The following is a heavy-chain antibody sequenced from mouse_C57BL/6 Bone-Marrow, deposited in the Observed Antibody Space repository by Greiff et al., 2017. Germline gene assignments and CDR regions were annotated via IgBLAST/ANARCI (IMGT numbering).Heavy chain of an antibody. V-gene: IGHV1-81*01. CDR2: IYPRSGNT. J-gene: IGHJ4*01. CDR3: AIITTVVAPCAMDY. CDR1: GYTFTSYG. D-gene: IGHD1-1*01. Sequence: VKLVESGAELARPGASVKLSCKASGYTFTSYGISWVKQRTGQGLEWIGEIYPRSGNTYYNEKFKGKATLTADKSSSTAYMELRSLTSEDSAVYFCAIITTVVAPCAMDYWGQGTSVTVSS.